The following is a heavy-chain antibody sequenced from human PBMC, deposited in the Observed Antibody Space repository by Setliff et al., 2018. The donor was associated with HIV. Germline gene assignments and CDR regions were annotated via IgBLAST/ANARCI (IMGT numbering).Heavy chain of an antibody. CDR2: IIPILGIA. J-gene: IGHJ4*02. CDR3: ARDRRTGYDILTGYSFDY. V-gene: IGHV1-69*10. Sequence: SVKVSCKASGGTFSSYAISWVRQAPGQGLEWMGGIIPILGIANYAQKFQGRVTITADKATSTAYMELSSLRSEDTAVYYCARDRRTGYDILTGYSFDYWGQGTLVTVSS. CDR1: GGTFSSYA. D-gene: IGHD3-9*01.